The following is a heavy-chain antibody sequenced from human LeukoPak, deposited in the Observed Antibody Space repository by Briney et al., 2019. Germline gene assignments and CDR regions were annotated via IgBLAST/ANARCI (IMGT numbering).Heavy chain of an antibody. CDR3: ARDNYDFWSYYYYMDV. CDR2: INPSGGST. Sequence: PRASVKVSCKASGYTFTSYYMHWVRQAPGQGLEWMGIINPSGGSTSYAQKFQGRVTMTRDMSTSTVYMELSSLRSEDTAVYYCARDNYDFWSYYYYMDVWGKGTTVTISS. D-gene: IGHD3-3*01. J-gene: IGHJ6*03. V-gene: IGHV1-46*01. CDR1: GYTFTSYY.